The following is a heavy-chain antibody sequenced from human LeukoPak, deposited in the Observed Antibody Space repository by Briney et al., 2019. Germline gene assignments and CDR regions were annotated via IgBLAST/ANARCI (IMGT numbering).Heavy chain of an antibody. J-gene: IGHJ5*02. CDR3: ARHSYCTNGVCYTDWFDP. Sequence: RPGGSLRLSCAASGFTVSNSYMSWVRQAPGKGLEWVSYISSSSSYANYADSVKGRFTISRDNAKNSLYLQMNSLRAEDTAVYYCARHSYCTNGVCYTDWFDPWGQGTLVTVSS. V-gene: IGHV3-11*06. CDR1: GFTVSNSY. D-gene: IGHD2-8*01. CDR2: ISSSSSYA.